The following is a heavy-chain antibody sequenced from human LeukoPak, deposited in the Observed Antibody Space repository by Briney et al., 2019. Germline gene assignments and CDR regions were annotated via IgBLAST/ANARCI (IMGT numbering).Heavy chain of an antibody. Sequence: PGGSLRLSCAASGFTFSSYGMHWVRQAPGKGLEWVAFIRYDGSNKYYADSVKGRFTISRDNSKNTLYLQVNSLRAEDTAVYYCAKDDWSGYYSGRDYWGQGTLVTVSS. V-gene: IGHV3-30*02. CDR3: AKDDWSGYYSGRDY. D-gene: IGHD3-3*01. CDR2: IRYDGSNK. CDR1: GFTFSSYG. J-gene: IGHJ4*02.